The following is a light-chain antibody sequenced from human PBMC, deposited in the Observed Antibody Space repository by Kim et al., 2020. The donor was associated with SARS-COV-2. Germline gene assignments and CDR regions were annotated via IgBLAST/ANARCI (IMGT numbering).Light chain of an antibody. CDR3: CSYAGSSTYV. V-gene: IGLV2-23*01. CDR2: EGS. J-gene: IGLJ1*01. CDR1: SRDVGSYNL. Sequence: GQSINISCTGTSRDVGSYNLVAWYQQHPGKAPKLMIYEGSKRPSGVSNRFSGSKSGNTASLTISGLQAEDEADYYCCSYAGSSTYVFGTGTKVTVL.